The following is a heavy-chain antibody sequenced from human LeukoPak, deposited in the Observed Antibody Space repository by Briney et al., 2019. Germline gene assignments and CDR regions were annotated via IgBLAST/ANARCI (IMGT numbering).Heavy chain of an antibody. CDR2: IYYSGST. Sequence: SETLSLTCTVSGGSISSYYWSWIRQPPGKGLEWIGYIYYSGSTNYNPSLKSRVTISVDTSKNQFSLKLSSVTAADTAVYYCARGRGVATLYYFDYWGQGTLVTVSS. V-gene: IGHV4-59*01. J-gene: IGHJ4*02. D-gene: IGHD5-12*01. CDR1: GGSISSYY. CDR3: ARGRGVATLYYFDY.